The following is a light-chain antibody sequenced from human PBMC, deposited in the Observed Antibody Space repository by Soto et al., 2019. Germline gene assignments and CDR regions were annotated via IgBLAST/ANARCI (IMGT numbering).Light chain of an antibody. Sequence: QSVLTQPASVSGSPGQSITISCTGTSSDVGSYNLVSWYQQDPGKAPKLMIYEGSKRPSGVSNRFSGSKSGNTASLTISGLQAEDEADYYCCSYAGSSTPWVFGGGTKLTVL. J-gene: IGLJ2*01. CDR3: CSYAGSSTPWV. CDR2: EGS. CDR1: SSDVGSYNL. V-gene: IGLV2-23*01.